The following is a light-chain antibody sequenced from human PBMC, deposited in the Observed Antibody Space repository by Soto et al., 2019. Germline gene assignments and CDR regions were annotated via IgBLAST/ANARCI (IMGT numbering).Light chain of an antibody. CDR1: QSIKTY. J-gene: IGKJ1*01. CDR3: QQSYFIPWT. V-gene: IGKV1-39*01. Sequence: DIQMTQSPSSLSASVGDRVSITCRASQSIKTYLNWYQQKPGKDPKLLIYGSYNLQSGVPPRFSGTGSGTDFSLIINSLQPEDFATYFCQQSYFIPWTFGQGTKVDLK. CDR2: GSY.